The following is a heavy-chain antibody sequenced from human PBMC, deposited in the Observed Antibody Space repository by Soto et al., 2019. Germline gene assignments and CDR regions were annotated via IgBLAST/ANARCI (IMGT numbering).Heavy chain of an antibody. D-gene: IGHD3-3*01. Sequence: QVQLMQSGAEVKKPGASVKVSCKASGYTFTSYAMHWVRQAPGQRLEWMGWINAGNGNTKYSQKFQGRVTITRDTSASTAYMELSSLRSEDTAVYYCARARYYDFWSGYYLPDYWGQGTLVTVSS. J-gene: IGHJ4*02. CDR3: ARARYYDFWSGYYLPDY. CDR2: INAGNGNT. V-gene: IGHV1-3*01. CDR1: GYTFTSYA.